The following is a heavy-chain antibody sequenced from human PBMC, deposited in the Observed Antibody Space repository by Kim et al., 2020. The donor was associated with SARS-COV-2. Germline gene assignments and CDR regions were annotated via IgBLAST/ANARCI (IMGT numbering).Heavy chain of an antibody. CDR1: EFTFSNYA. CDR2: FSGTGGTT. J-gene: IGHJ4*02. V-gene: IGHV3-23*01. Sequence: GGSLRLSCAASEFTFSNYAMTWVRQGPGKGLEWVSTFSGTGGTTYYADSVKGRFTISRDNSKNTLYLQMSSLRTDDTAVYYCARRNSRYGSGGQNAAFDYWGQGTLVTVSS. CDR3: ARRNSRYGSGGQNAAFDY. D-gene: IGHD3-10*01.